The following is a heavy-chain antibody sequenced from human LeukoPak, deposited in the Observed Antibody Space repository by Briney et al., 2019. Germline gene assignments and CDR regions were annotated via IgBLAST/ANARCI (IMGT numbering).Heavy chain of an antibody. J-gene: IGHJ4*02. CDR3: AQRDGYFDY. Sequence: PGGSPRLSCAASGVTSSSYWMHWVRQAPGKELVWVSRINSDGNSTSYADSVKGRFTISRDNAKKTLYLQMNSLRAEDTAVYYCAQRDGYFDYWGQGTLVTVSS. V-gene: IGHV3-74*01. CDR2: INSDGNST. CDR1: GVTSSSYW. D-gene: IGHD5-24*01.